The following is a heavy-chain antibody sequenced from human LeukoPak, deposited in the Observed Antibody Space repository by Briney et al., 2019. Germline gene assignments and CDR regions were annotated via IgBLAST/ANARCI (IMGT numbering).Heavy chain of an antibody. CDR3: AKEARPGYCSGGSCSWFDP. V-gene: IGHV3-23*01. CDR1: GFTFSNYA. D-gene: IGHD2-15*01. J-gene: IGHJ5*02. CDR2: ISGSGGST. Sequence: GGSLRLSCAASGFTFSNYAMTWVRQAPGEGLQWVSAISGSGGSTYYADSVKGRFTISRDNLKNTLYLQVNSLRVEDTAVYYCAKEARPGYCSGGSCSWFDPWGQGALVTVSS.